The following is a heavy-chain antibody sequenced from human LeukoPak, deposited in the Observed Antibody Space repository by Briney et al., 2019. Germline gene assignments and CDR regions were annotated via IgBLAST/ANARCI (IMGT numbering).Heavy chain of an antibody. CDR3: AREVVAAGDYPGCFDP. D-gene: IGHD4-17*01. V-gene: IGHV4-39*07. J-gene: IGHJ5*02. CDR2: IYYSGST. CDR1: GGSIRSSSSY. Sequence: SETLSLTCTVSGGSIRSSSSYWGWIRQPPGKGLEWIGSIYYSGSTYYNPSLKSRVTISVDTSKNQFSLKLSSVTAADTAVYYCAREVVAAGDYPGCFDPWGQGTLVTVSS.